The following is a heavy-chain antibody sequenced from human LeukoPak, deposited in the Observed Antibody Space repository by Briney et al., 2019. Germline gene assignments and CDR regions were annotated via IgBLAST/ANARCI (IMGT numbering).Heavy chain of an antibody. D-gene: IGHD3-10*01. J-gene: IGHJ6*03. Sequence: KTSETLSLTCTVSGGSISSSSYYWGWIRQPPGKGLEWMGGIYYSGSTYYNPSLKSRVIISVDTSKNQFSLKLSSVTAADTAVYYCARLKVRGVFYYYYVDVWGKGTTVTVSS. V-gene: IGHV4-39*01. CDR2: IYYSGST. CDR1: GGSISSSSYY. CDR3: ARLKVRGVFYYYYVDV.